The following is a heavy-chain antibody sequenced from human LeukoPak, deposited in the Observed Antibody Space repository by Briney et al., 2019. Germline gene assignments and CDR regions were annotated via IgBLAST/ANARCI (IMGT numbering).Heavy chain of an antibody. Sequence: SETLSLTCTVSGGSISSYCWSWIRQPPGKGLEWIGYIYYSGSTKYNPSLKSRVTISVDTSKNQVSLKLSSVTAADTAVYYCARGPDSSGYYPFDYWGQGTQVTVSS. D-gene: IGHD3-22*01. CDR3: ARGPDSSGYYPFDY. V-gene: IGHV4-59*01. CDR1: GGSISSYC. J-gene: IGHJ4*02. CDR2: IYYSGST.